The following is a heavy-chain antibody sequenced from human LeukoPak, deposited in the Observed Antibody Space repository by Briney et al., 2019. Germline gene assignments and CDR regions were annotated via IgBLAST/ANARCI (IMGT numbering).Heavy chain of an antibody. CDR3: ARDQGNYYDSSGAPYYYYGMDV. D-gene: IGHD3-22*01. Sequence: SETLSLTCTVSGGSISSYYWSWIRQPPGKGLEWIGYIYYSGSTNYNPSLKSRVTISVDTSKNQFSLKLSSVTAADTAVYYCARDQGNYYDSSGAPYYYYGMDVWGQGPRSPSP. V-gene: IGHV4-59*01. CDR2: IYYSGST. CDR1: GGSISSYY. J-gene: IGHJ6*02.